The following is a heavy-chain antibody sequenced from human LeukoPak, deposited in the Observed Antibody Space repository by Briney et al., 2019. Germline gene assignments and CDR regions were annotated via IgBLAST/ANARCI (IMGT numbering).Heavy chain of an antibody. CDR2: IYTSRST. Sequence: PSETLSLTCTVSGGSISSYYWSWIRQPAGKGLEWIGRIYTSRSTNYNPSLKSRVTMSVDTSKNQFSLKLSSVTAADTAVYYCAEVRGYYDSSGYYYGVFDYWGQGTLVTVSS. CDR1: GGSISSYY. V-gene: IGHV4-4*07. J-gene: IGHJ4*02. CDR3: AEVRGYYDSSGYYYGVFDY. D-gene: IGHD3-22*01.